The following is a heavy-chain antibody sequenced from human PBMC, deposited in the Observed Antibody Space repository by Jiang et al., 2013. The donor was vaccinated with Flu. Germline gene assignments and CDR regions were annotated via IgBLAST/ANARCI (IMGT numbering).Heavy chain of an antibody. CDR2: IFYSGST. D-gene: IGHD7-27*01. J-gene: IGHJ2*01. CDR3: ASQMGIRYFDL. Sequence: LKPSETLSLTCTVSGGSLSNHYWNWIRQPPGKPLEWIGYIFYSGSTNYNPSLKSRATISLGASKNQFSLTLSSVTAADTAVYYCASQMGIRYFDLWGRGTLVTVSS. CDR1: GGSLSNHY. V-gene: IGHV4-59*11.